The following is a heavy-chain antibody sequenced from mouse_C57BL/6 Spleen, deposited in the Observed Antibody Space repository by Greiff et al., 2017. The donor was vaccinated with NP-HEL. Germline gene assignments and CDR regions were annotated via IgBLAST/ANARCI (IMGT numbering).Heavy chain of an antibody. CDR1: GFTFSDYG. V-gene: IGHV5-17*01. D-gene: IGHD2-5*01. Sequence: EVKVVESGGGLVKPGGSLKLSCAASGFTFSDYGMHWVRQAPEKGLEWVAYISSGSSTIYYADTVKGRFTISRDNAKNTLFLQMTSLRSEDTAMYYCARVYYSNRAWFAYWGQGTLVTVSA. CDR3: ARVYYSNRAWFAY. CDR2: ISSGSSTI. J-gene: IGHJ3*01.